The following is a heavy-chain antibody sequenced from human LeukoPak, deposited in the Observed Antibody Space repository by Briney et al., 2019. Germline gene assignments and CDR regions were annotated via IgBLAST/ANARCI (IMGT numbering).Heavy chain of an antibody. V-gene: IGHV1-8*01. CDR2: MNPNSGNT. CDR3: ARARYCSSTSCYKGRRGFDP. J-gene: IGHJ5*02. CDR1: GYTFTSYD. Sequence: ASVKVSCKASGYTFTSYDINWVRQATGQGLEWMGWMNPNSGNTGYAQKFQGRVTMPRNTSISTAYMELSSLRSEDTAVYYCARARYCSSTSCYKGRRGFDPWGQGTLVTVSS. D-gene: IGHD2-2*02.